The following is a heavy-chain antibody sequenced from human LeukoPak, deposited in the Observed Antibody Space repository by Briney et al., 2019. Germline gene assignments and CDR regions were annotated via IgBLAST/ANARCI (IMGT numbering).Heavy chain of an antibody. CDR1: GFTVSSNY. J-gene: IGHJ6*03. D-gene: IGHD6-6*01. V-gene: IGHV3-53*01. Sequence: GGSLRLSCAASGFTVSSNYMSWVRQAPGKGLEWVSVIYTGVSTYYADSVKGRFAISRDNSKNTLYLQMNSLRAEDTAVYYCARVRPHPIIDVWGKGATVTVSS. CDR2: IYTGVST. CDR3: ARVRPHPIIDV.